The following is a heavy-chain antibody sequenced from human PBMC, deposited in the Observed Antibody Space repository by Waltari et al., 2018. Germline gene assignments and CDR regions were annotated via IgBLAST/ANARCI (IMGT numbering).Heavy chain of an antibody. D-gene: IGHD1-26*01. CDR2: INPNSGGT. J-gene: IGHJ4*02. CDR1: GYTFTGYY. Sequence: QVQLVQSGAEVKKPGASVKVSCKASGYTFTGYYMHWVRQAPGQGLEWMGWINPNSGGTNYSQRFQGRVPMTRDTSISTAYMELSRLRSDDTAVYYCAREIVGATQFDYWGQGTLVTVSS. CDR3: AREIVGATQFDY. V-gene: IGHV1-2*02.